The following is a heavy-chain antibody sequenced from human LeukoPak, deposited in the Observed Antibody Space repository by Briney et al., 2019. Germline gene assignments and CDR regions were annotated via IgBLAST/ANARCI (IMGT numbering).Heavy chain of an antibody. Sequence: GGSLRLSCAASGFTFSNAWMSWVRQAPGKGLEWVGRIKSKTDGGTTDYAAPVKGGFTISRDDSKNTLYLQMNSLKTEDTAVYYCTTDSNGGDIVVVPAANNWFDPWGQGTLVTVSS. J-gene: IGHJ5*02. V-gene: IGHV3-15*01. CDR3: TTDSNGGDIVVVPAANNWFDP. CDR1: GFTFSNAW. D-gene: IGHD2-2*01. CDR2: IKSKTDGGTT.